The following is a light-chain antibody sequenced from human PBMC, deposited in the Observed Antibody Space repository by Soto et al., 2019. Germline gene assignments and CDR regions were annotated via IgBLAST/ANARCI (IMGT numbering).Light chain of an antibody. CDR2: KAS. Sequence: DIQMTQSPSTLSGSVGDRVTITCRASQTISSWLAWYQQKPGKAPNLLIYKASTLKSGVPSRFSGSGSGTEFTLTISSRQPDDFATYYCQHYNSYSEAFGQGTKVDIK. CDR3: QHYNSYSEA. V-gene: IGKV1-5*03. J-gene: IGKJ1*01. CDR1: QTISSW.